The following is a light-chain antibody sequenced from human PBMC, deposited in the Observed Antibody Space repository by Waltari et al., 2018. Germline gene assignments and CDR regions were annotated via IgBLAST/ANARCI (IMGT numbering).Light chain of an antibody. CDR3: QQRGDWPLT. J-gene: IGKJ4*01. CDR2: DAS. V-gene: IGKV3-11*01. Sequence: EIVLTQSPATLSLSPGERATLSCRASQSITHFLAWYQHKPGQAPRLLIYDASKRATGIPARFSGSGSGTDFTLTISSLEPEDFAVYFCQQRGDWPLTFGGGTKVEI. CDR1: QSITHF.